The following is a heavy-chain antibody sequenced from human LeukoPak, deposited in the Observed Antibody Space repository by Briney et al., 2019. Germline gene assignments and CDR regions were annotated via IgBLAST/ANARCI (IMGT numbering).Heavy chain of an antibody. CDR2: IYYSGST. CDR1: GGSISSYY. J-gene: IGHJ4*02. Sequence: PSETLSLTCTASGGSISSYYWSWIRQPPGKGLEWIGYIYYSGSTNYNPSLKSRVTISVDTSKNQFSLKLSSVTAADTAVYYCARSKTLDFDYWGQGTLVTVSS. CDR3: ARSKTLDFDY. V-gene: IGHV4-59*08.